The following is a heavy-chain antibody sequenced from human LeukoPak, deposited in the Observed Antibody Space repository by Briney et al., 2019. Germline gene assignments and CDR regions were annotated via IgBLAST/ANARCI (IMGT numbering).Heavy chain of an antibody. CDR3: AKDRTVVVTAYGGWFDP. V-gene: IGHV3-30*02. CDR2: MRHDGSNE. D-gene: IGHD2-15*01. Sequence: GGSLRLSCAASGITFSTSGMHWVRQAPGRGLEWVAFMRHDGSNEKYADSVKGRFTISRDNSKNTLYLQMNSLIVEDTAVYYCAKDRTVVVTAYGGWFDPWGQGTLVTVS. J-gene: IGHJ5*02. CDR1: GITFSTSG.